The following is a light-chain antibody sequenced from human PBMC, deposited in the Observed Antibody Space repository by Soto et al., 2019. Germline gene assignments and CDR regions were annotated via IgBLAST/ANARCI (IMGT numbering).Light chain of an antibody. CDR3: LQDYNYPRT. CDR1: QDIGKD. CDR2: VAS. V-gene: IGKV1-6*01. Sequence: IQMTQSPLSLSASVGDRVIIACRASQDIGKDLGWYQQKPGEPPELLISVASSLESGVPSRFSGSGFGSYFNLTISNLQPEDFATYYCLQDYNYPRTFGQGTKVEL. J-gene: IGKJ1*01.